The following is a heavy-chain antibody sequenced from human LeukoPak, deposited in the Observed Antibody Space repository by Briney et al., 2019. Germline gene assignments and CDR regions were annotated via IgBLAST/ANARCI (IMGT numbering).Heavy chain of an antibody. CDR1: GYTFSDYT. Sequence: GGSLRLSCGASGYTFSDYTTSWVRQAPGKGPEWISYISSGGSVMHYADSVKGRFTISRDNVENSLYLQMNSLRVEDTAVYYCTRDPEYWGQGVLVTVSS. CDR3: TRDPEY. J-gene: IGHJ4*02. V-gene: IGHV3-48*01. CDR2: ISSGGSVM.